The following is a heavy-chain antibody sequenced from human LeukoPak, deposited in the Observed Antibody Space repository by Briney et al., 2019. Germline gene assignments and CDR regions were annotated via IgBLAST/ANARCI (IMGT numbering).Heavy chain of an antibody. D-gene: IGHD5-18*01. J-gene: IGHJ4*02. CDR2: ISGSGGST. V-gene: IGHV3-23*01. Sequence: GGSLRLSCAASGFTLSSYAMSWVRQAPGKGLEWVSAISGSGGSTYYADSVKGRFTISRDNSKNTLYLQMNSLRAEDTAVYYCAKLGQLWLLSYFDYWGQGTLVTVSS. CDR3: AKLGQLWLLSYFDY. CDR1: GFTLSSYA.